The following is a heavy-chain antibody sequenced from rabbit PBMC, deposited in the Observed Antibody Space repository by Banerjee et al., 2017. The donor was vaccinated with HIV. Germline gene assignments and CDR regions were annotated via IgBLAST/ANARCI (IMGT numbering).Heavy chain of an antibody. CDR2: IHAGSSNNI. D-gene: IGHD4-2*01. CDR1: GFSFSSGYW. CDR3: ARDRDWTLDL. J-gene: IGHJ4*01. V-gene: IGHV1S40*01. Sequence: QSLEESGGDLVKPGASLTLTCTASGFSFSSGYWICWARQAPVKGLEWIACIHAGSSNNIHYASWAKGRFTISKTSSTTVTLQMTSLTAADTATYFCARDRDWTLDLWGPGTLVTVS.